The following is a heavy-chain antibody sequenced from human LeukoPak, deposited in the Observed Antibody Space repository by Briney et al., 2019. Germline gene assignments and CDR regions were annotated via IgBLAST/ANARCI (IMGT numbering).Heavy chain of an antibody. D-gene: IGHD2-21*02. J-gene: IGHJ4*02. V-gene: IGHV3-11*01. CDR2: ISSSGRAI. CDR3: ARAAYCGSDCYYYFDC. CDR1: GFTFSTYC. Sequence: PGGSLRLSCAASGFTFSTYCMHWVRQAPGKGLEWLSHISSSGRAIYYADSVRGRFSISRDNAQNSLYLQMNSLRDEDSAVYYCARAAYCGSDCYYYFDCWGQGTLVTVSS.